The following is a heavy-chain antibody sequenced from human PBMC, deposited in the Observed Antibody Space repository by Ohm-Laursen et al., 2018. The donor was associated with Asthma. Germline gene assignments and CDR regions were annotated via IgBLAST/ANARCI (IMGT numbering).Heavy chain of an antibody. J-gene: IGHJ6*02. D-gene: IGHD2-15*01. CDR2: ISASAGTM. CDR1: GFTFSNYW. V-gene: IGHV3-11*01. Sequence: SLRLSCTASGFTFSNYWMHWVRQAPGKGLEWISYISASAGTMYYADSVKGRFTISRDNAKKSLFLHMSSLRAEDTAVYYCARGRSGGCYWGPCDFNSPLDVWGQGTTVIVSS. CDR3: ARGRSGGCYWGPCDFNSPLDV.